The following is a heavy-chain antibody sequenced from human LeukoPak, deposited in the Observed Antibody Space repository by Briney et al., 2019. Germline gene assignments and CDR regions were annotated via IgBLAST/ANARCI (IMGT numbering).Heavy chain of an antibody. J-gene: IGHJ4*02. CDR3: AKDDCYYDSSGYFDY. CDR1: GFTFSSYG. CDR2: IRYDGSNK. Sequence: SGGSLRLSCAASGFTFSSYGMHWVRQAPGKGLEWVAFIRYDGSNKHYADSVKGRFTISRDNSKNTLYLQMNSLRAEDTAVYYCAKDDCYYDSSGYFDYWGQGTLVTVSS. D-gene: IGHD3-22*01. V-gene: IGHV3-30*02.